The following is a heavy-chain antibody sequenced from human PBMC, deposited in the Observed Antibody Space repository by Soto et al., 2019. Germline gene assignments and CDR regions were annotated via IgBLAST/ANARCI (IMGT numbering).Heavy chain of an antibody. Sequence: QVQLQQWGAGLLKPSETLSLTCAVYGGSFSGYYWSWIRQPPGKGLEWIGESYHSGSTNYNPTLKSRVTISVDTSKNQFSLKLSSVTAADTAVYYCARSSSWYPDYYYYMDVWGKGTTVTVSS. CDR3: ARSSSWYPDYYYYMDV. CDR1: GGSFSGYY. D-gene: IGHD6-13*01. CDR2: SYHSGST. J-gene: IGHJ6*03. V-gene: IGHV4-34*01.